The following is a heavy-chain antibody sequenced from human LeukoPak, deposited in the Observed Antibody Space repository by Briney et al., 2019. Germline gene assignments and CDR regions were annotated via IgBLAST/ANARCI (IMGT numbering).Heavy chain of an antibody. Sequence: SGTLSLTCAVSGGSISSSNWWSWVRQPPGKGLEWIGSIYYSGSTYYNPSLKSRVTISVDTSKNQFSLKLSSVTAADTAVYYCARDSPYDSSGYYYRPFQHWGQGTLVTVSS. CDR1: GGSISSSNW. CDR3: ARDSPYDSSGYYYRPFQH. CDR2: IYYSGST. D-gene: IGHD3-22*01. V-gene: IGHV4-4*02. J-gene: IGHJ1*01.